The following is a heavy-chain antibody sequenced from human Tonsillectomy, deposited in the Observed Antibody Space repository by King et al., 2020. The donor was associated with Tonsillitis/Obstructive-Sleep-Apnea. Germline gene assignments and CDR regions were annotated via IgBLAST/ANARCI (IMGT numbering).Heavy chain of an antibody. CDR1: GFTFSSYW. CDR2: IKQDGSEK. D-gene: IGHD3-9*01. J-gene: IGHJ4*02. V-gene: IGHV3-7*03. Sequence: VQLVESGGGLVQPGGSLRLSCVASGFTFSSYWMSWVRQAPGKGLEWVANIKQDGSEKYYVDSVKGRFTISRDNAKNSLYLQMNSLRAEDTAVYYCARDRYFDWLRVGYYFDYWGQGTLVTVSS. CDR3: ARDRYFDWLRVGYYFDY.